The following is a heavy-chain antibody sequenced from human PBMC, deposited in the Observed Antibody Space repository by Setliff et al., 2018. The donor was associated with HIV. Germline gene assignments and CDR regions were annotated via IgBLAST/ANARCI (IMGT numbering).Heavy chain of an antibody. CDR1: GGSINSTSYY. D-gene: IGHD3-22*01. Sequence: SETLSLTCTVSGGSINSTSYYWGWIRQPPGNGLEWIGSIYHTGSTYYKPSLKSRVTISVDTSKNQFSLKLSSVTAADTAVYYCASLPPLYDSSGYYFAYWGQGTLVTVSS. CDR2: IYHTGST. J-gene: IGHJ4*02. V-gene: IGHV4-39*01. CDR3: ASLPPLYDSSGYYFAY.